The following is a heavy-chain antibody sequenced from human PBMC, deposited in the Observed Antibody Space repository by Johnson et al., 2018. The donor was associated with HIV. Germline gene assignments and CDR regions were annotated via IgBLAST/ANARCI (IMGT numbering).Heavy chain of an antibody. CDR3: ARGGGCGGDCYSGYDAFDI. D-gene: IGHD2-21*01. Sequence: VQLVEYGGGLVQPGGSLRLSCAASGFTVSSNYMSWVRQAPGKGLEWVSVLFSGGSIYFADSVKGRFTISSDNAKNSLYLQMNSLRAEDTAVYYCARGGGCGGDCYSGYDAFDIWGQGTMVTVSS. CDR2: LFSGGSI. CDR1: GFTVSSNY. V-gene: IGHV3-66*01. J-gene: IGHJ3*02.